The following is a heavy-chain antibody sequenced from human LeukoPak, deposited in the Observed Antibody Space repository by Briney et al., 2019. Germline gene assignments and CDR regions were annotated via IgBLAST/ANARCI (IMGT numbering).Heavy chain of an antibody. CDR3: ARRSGNNAFDV. CDR1: GYTFTGYF. V-gene: IGHV1-2*02. CDR2: INPNSGGT. Sequence: ASVKVSCKASGYTFTGYFMHWVRQAPGQGLERMGWINPNSGGTNYAQKFQGRVTMTRDTSINTAHMELSRLRSDDTAVYYCARRSGNNAFDVWGQGTMVTVSS. D-gene: IGHD4-23*01. J-gene: IGHJ3*01.